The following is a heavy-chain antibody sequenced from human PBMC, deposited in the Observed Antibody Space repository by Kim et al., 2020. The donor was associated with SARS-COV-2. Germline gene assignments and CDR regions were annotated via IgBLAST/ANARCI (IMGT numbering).Heavy chain of an antibody. CDR3: AKANAYGDGFDY. CDR2: ISGSGGST. Sequence: GGSLRLSCAASGFTFSSYAMSWVRQAPGKGLEWVSAISGSGGSTYYADSVKGRFTISRDNSKNTLYLQMNSLRAEDTTVYYCAKANAYGDGFDYWGQGTLVTVSS. CDR1: GFTFSSYA. D-gene: IGHD4-17*01. J-gene: IGHJ4*02. V-gene: IGHV3-23*01.